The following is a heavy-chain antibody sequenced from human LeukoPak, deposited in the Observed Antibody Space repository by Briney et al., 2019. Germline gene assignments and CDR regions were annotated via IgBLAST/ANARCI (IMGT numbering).Heavy chain of an antibody. CDR3: AGSPHYCSSGVCYNFRRTYYYYYMDV. J-gene: IGHJ6*03. CDR2: INHSGST. Sequence: SETLSLTCAVYGGSFNDYYWSWIRQPPGKGLEWIGEINHSGSTNYNPSLKSRITISVHTSKNQFSLKLRSVTAADTAVYYCAGSPHYCSSGVCYNFRRTYYYYYMDVWGKGTTVTVSS. CDR1: GGSFNDYY. V-gene: IGHV4-34*01. D-gene: IGHD2-8*01.